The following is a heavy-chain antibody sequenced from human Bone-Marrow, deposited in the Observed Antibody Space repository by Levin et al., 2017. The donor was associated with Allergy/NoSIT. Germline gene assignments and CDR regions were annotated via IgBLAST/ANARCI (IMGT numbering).Heavy chain of an antibody. D-gene: IGHD4/OR15-4a*01. J-gene: IGHJ4*02. CDR2: IWYDGSNK. V-gene: IGHV3-33*01. Sequence: GGSLRLSCAASGFTFSSYGMHWVRQAPGKGLEWVAVIWYDGSNKYYADSVKGRFTISRDNSKNTLYLQMNSLRAEDTAVYYCAGCHRRFGRAMVPLDYWGQGTLVTVSS. CDR1: GFTFSSYG. CDR3: AGCHRRFGRAMVPLDY.